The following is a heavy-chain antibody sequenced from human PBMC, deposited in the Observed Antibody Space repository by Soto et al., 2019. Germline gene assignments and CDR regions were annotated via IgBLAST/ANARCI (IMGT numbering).Heavy chain of an antibody. D-gene: IGHD6-19*01. V-gene: IGHV3-30-3*01. CDR1: GFTFSSYA. CDR3: AREGGSGSVDY. J-gene: IGHJ4*02. CDR2: ISYDGSYK. Sequence: QVQLVESGGGVVQPGRSLRLSCAASGFTFSSYAMHWVRQAPGKGLEWVAVISYDGSYKYYADSVKGRFTISRDNSKNTLYLQMNSLRAEDTAVYYCAREGGSGSVDYWGQGTLVTVSS.